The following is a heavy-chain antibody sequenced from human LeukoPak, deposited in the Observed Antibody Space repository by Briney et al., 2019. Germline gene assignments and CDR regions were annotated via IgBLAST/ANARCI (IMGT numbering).Heavy chain of an antibody. Sequence: GGSLRLSCAASGFTFSSYWMCWVRQAPGKGLEWVANIKQDGSEKYYVDSVKGRFTISRDNAKNSLYLQMNSLRAEDTAVQYCARELGYDLWSGYSIDYWGQGTLVTVSS. D-gene: IGHD3/OR15-3a*01. V-gene: IGHV3-7*01. CDR3: ARELGYDLWSGYSIDY. CDR2: IKQDGSEK. J-gene: IGHJ4*02. CDR1: GFTFSSYW.